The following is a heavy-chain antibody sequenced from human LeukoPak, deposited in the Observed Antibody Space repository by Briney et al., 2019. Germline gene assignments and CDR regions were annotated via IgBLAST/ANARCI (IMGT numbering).Heavy chain of an antibody. CDR2: IYSGGST. V-gene: IGHV3-53*01. Sequence: GGSLRLSCAASGFTVSSNYMSWVRQAPGKGLEWVSVIYSGGSTYYADSVKGRFTISRDNSKNTLYLQMNSLRAEDTAVYYCARDSSSSSDAFDIWGQGTMVTVSS. J-gene: IGHJ3*02. CDR3: ARDSSSSSDAFDI. CDR1: GFTVSSNY. D-gene: IGHD6-6*01.